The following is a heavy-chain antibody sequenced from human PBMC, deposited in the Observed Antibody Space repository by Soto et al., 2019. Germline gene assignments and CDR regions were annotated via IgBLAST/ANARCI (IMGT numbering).Heavy chain of an antibody. Sequence: QVQLVQSGGEVKRPGASVKVSCKASGYPFTTYILSWVRQAPGQGLVWMGWIRGHNGRANYVDKFQRRVTMTTDASASTAFLEIVSLTYDNTAVYYCARDFLQQSLEHWGQGTLVVVSS. CDR2: IRGHNGRA. V-gene: IGHV1-18*01. J-gene: IGHJ1*01. D-gene: IGHD6-13*01. CDR3: ARDFLQQSLEH. CDR1: GYPFTTYI.